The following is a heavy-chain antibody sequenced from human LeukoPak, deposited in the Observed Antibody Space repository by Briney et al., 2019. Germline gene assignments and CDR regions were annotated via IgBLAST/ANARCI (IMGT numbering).Heavy chain of an antibody. CDR3: ARAGQFPNWFDP. J-gene: IGHJ5*02. CDR2: IYTSGST. CDR1: GNSFGDYY. V-gene: IGHV4-4*07. D-gene: IGHD2-21*01. Sequence: SETLSLTCTVSGNSFGDYYWSWIRQPAGKGLEWIGRIYTSGSTYYNPSLKSRVTISVDTSKNQFSLKMYSVTAADTAVYYCARAGQFPNWFDPWGQGTLVTVSS.